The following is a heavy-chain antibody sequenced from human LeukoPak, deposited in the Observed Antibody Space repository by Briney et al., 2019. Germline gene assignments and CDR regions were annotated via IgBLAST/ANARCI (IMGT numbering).Heavy chain of an antibody. D-gene: IGHD5-18*01. CDR2: IFTSGTT. CDR3: ARESGYSYSDALDI. V-gene: IGHV4-61*02. Sequence: SETLSLTCSVSGGSISSGTYYWSWIRQPAGEGLEWIGRIFTSGTTNYNPSLKSRVTISIDTSKNQFSLKLSSVTAADTAVYYCARESGYSYSDALDIWGQGTMVTVS. J-gene: IGHJ3*02. CDR1: GGSISSGTYY.